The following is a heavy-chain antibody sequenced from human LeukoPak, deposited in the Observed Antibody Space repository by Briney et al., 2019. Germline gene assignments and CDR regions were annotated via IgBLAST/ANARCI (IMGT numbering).Heavy chain of an antibody. CDR2: INPNSGGT. CDR1: GYTFTGYY. J-gene: IGHJ5*02. Sequence: ASVKVSCKASGYTFTGYYMHWVRQAPGQGLEWMGRINPNSGGTNYAQKFQGRVTMTRDTSISTAYMELSRLRSDDTVVYYCARDFVVVPAAMIQYNWFDPWGQGALVTVSS. CDR3: ARDFVVVPAAMIQYNWFDP. D-gene: IGHD2-2*01. V-gene: IGHV1-2*05.